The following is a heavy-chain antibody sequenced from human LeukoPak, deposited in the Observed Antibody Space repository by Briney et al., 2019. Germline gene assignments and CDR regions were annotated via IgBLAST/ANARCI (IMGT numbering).Heavy chain of an antibody. J-gene: IGHJ6*02. CDR3: ARDRYNWNYPGIMDYYYYGMDV. V-gene: IGHV4-31*03. CDR1: GGSISSGGYY. Sequence: SETLSLTCTVSGGSISSGGYYWSWIRQHPGKGLEWIGYIYYSGSTYYNPSLKSRVTISVDTSKNQFSLKLSSVTAADTAVYYCARDRYNWNYPGIMDYYYYGMDVWGQGTTVTVSS. CDR2: IYYSGST. D-gene: IGHD1-7*01.